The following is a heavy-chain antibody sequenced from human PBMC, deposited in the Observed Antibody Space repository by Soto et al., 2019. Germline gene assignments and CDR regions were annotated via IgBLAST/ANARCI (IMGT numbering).Heavy chain of an antibody. Sequence: PGGSLRLSCAASGFTFSNYWLSWVRQAPGTGLEWVANIKQDGGDQYYVGSVKGRFSISRDNAKNSLYLQMNSLRAEDTAVYYCTRDEAIDYWGQGTLVTVSS. V-gene: IGHV3-7*03. J-gene: IGHJ4*02. CDR2: IKQDGGDQ. CDR1: GFTFSNYW. CDR3: TRDEAIDY.